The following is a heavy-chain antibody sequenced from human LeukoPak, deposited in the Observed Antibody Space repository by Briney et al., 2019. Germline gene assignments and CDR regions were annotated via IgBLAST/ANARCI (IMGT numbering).Heavy chain of an antibody. D-gene: IGHD6-19*01. CDR1: GFTFSSYS. V-gene: IGHV3-21*01. J-gene: IGHJ4*02. CDR3: ATIAVAGQPRGY. CDR2: ISSSSSYI. Sequence: GGSLRLSCAASGFTFSSYSMNWVRQAPGKGLEWVSSISSSSSYIYYADSVKGRFTISRDNAKNSLYLQMNSLRAEDTAVYYCATIAVAGQPRGYWGQGILVTVSS.